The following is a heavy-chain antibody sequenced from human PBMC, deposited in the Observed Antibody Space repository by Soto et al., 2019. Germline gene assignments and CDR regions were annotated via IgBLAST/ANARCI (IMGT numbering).Heavy chain of an antibody. CDR2: ISGSCSTT. D-gene: IGHD4-17*01. Sequence: EVQLLESGGGLVQPGGSLRLSCAASGVTFSRHAMNWVRQAPGKGLELVSVISGSCSTTYYAESVKGRFTVSRDKSETTGYLPMTRLRAEDTAIYYCAKGSGTQVYGDTNWFDPWGPGALVTVS. CDR1: GVTFSRHA. J-gene: IGHJ5*02. V-gene: IGHV3-23*01. CDR3: AKGSGTQVYGDTNWFDP.